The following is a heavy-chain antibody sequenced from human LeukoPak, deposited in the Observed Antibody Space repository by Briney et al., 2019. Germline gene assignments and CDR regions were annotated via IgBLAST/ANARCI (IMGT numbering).Heavy chain of an antibody. CDR3: ARGVSSGSYYRYYYYMDV. J-gene: IGHJ6*03. CDR1: GGTFSSYA. D-gene: IGHD3-10*01. V-gene: IGHV1-69*06. Sequence: ASVKVSCKASGGTFSSYAISWVRQAPGQGLEWMGGIIPIFGTANYAQKFQGRVTITANKSTSTAYMELSSLRSEDTAVYYCARGVSSGSYYRYYYYMDVWGKGTTVTISS. CDR2: IIPIFGTA.